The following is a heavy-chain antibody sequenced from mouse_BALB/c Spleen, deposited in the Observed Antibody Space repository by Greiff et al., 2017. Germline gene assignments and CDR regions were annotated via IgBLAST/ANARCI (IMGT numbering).Heavy chain of an antibody. CDR1: GFTFSDYY. Sequence: EVQVVESGGGLVKPGGSLKLSCAASGFTFSDYYMYWVRQTPEKRLEWVATISDGGSYTYYPDSVKGRFTISRDNAKNNLYLQMSSLKSEDTAMYYCAREGVYYYGSSLPYAMDDWGEGTAVTVSS. V-gene: IGHV5-4*02. J-gene: IGHJ4*01. CDR2: ISDGGSYT. CDR3: AREGVYYYGSSLPYAMDD. D-gene: IGHD1-1*01.